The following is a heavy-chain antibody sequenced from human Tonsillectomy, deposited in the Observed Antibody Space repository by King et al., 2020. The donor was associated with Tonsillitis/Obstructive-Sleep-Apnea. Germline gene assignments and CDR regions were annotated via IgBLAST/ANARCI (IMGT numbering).Heavy chain of an antibody. CDR1: GGSISSYY. CDR2: IYYSGST. Sequence: QLQESGPGLVKPSETLSLTCTVSGGSISSYYWSWIRQPPGKGLEWIGYIYYSGSTNYNPSLKSRVTISVDTSKNQFSLRLSSVTAADTAVYYCARDRSAGADAFDIWGQGTMVTVSS. J-gene: IGHJ3*02. D-gene: IGHD6-19*01. V-gene: IGHV4-59*01. CDR3: ARDRSAGADAFDI.